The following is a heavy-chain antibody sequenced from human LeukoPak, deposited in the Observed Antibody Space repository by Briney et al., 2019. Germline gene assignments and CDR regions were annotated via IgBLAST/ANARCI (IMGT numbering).Heavy chain of an antibody. CDR3: ARLRRPRGIAVGAAPFDY. CDR1: GFTFTSYS. J-gene: IGHJ4*02. V-gene: IGHV3-21*01. Sequence: GGSLRLSCAASGFTFTSYSMHWVRQTPGKGLEWVSSISSSTSSNIYYADSVKGRFTISRDNAKNSLYLQMNSLRAEDTAVYYCARLRRPRGIAVGAAPFDYWGQGTLVTVSS. CDR2: ISSSTSSNI. D-gene: IGHD6-19*01.